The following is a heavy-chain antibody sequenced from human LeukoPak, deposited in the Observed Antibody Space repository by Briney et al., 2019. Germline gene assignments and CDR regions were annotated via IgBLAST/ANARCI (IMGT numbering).Heavy chain of an antibody. Sequence: GGSLRLSCAASGFTFSSYGMHWVRQAPGKGLEWVAFIRYDGSNKYYADSVKGRFTISRDNSKNTLYLQMNSLRAEDTAVYYCSREASEAFDIWGQGSMVTVS. CDR3: SREASEAFDI. J-gene: IGHJ3*02. CDR1: GFTFSSYG. V-gene: IGHV3-30*02. CDR2: IRYDGSNK.